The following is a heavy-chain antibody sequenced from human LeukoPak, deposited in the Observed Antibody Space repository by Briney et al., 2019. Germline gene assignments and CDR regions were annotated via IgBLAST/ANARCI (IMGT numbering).Heavy chain of an antibody. CDR3: ARDIGWIDY. V-gene: IGHV4-61*02. CDR2: IYTSGSI. Sequence: SQTLSHTCTVSGGSISSGSYYWSWIRQPAGKGLEWIGRIYTSGSINYNPSLKSRVTISGDMSKNQFFLKLSSVTAADTAVYYCARDIGWIDYWGQGTLVTVSS. CDR1: GGSISSGSYY. J-gene: IGHJ4*02. D-gene: IGHD6-19*01.